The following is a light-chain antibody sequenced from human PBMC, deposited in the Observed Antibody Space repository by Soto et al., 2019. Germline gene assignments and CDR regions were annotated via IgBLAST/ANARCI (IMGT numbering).Light chain of an antibody. Sequence: ALTQPASVSGSPGQSITISRPGKSSDVGGYNYVSWYQQHPGKAPKLMIYDVSDRPSGVSNRFSGSKSGNTVSLTISGLQAEDEADYYCSSYTRSSTYVFGTGTKVTVL. CDR1: SSDVGGYNY. CDR2: DVS. V-gene: IGLV2-14*01. CDR3: SSYTRSSTYV. J-gene: IGLJ1*01.